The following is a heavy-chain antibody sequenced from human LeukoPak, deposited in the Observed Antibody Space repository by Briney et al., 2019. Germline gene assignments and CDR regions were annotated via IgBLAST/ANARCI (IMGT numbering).Heavy chain of an antibody. CDR2: MNPDSGKK. CDR3: AKYKGGDYIDSGKRYYLDH. CDR1: GYMFTSYD. Sequence: ASVKVSCKASGYMFTSYDINWVRQPTGQGLEWMGWMNPDSGKKGQAQKFQGRITMTRNTSISTAYMELSSLGPEDTAVYYCAKYKGGDYIDSGKRYYLDHWGQGAPVTVSS. V-gene: IGHV1-8*01. J-gene: IGHJ4*02. D-gene: IGHD3-10*01.